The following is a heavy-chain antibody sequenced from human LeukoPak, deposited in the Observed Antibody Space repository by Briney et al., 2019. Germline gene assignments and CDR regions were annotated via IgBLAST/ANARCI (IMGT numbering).Heavy chain of an antibody. Sequence: PGGSLRLSCAASGFTFRSYAMTWVRQAPGKGLEWVSTISGSDGSTFYAGSVKGRFTISRDNSKNTLYLQMNSLRAEDTAIYYCAKDGSGGGSAWFDAWGQGTLVTVSS. J-gene: IGHJ5*02. CDR3: AKDGSGGGSAWFDA. D-gene: IGHD1-26*01. V-gene: IGHV3-23*01. CDR1: GFTFRSYA. CDR2: ISGSDGST.